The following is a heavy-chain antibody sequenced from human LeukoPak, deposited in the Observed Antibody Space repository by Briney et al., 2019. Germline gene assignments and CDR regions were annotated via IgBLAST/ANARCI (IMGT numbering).Heavy chain of an antibody. D-gene: IGHD3-10*01. V-gene: IGHV4-34*01. CDR1: GGSFGGYY. J-gene: IGHJ4*03. Sequence: SETLSLTCAIYGGSFGGYYWSWIRQPPGKGLEWIGEINHSGSTNYNPSLKSRVTISVDTSKNHFSLKLSSVTAADTAVYYCAGPGAGDLDYWGQGTTVTVSS. CDR3: AGPGAGDLDY. CDR2: INHSGST.